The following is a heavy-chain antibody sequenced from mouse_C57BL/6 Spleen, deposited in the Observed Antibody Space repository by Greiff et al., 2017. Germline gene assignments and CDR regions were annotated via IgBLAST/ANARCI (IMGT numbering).Heavy chain of an antibody. CDR3: ARGDYGSSYAMDY. CDR1: GFNIKDYY. D-gene: IGHD1-1*01. J-gene: IGHJ4*01. Sequence: VHVKQSGAELVKPGASVKLSCTASGFNIKDYYMHWVKQRTEQGLEWIGRIDPEDGETTYAPKFQGKATITADTSSNTAYLQLSSLTSEDTAVYSCARGDYGSSYAMDYWGQGTSVTVSS. V-gene: IGHV14-2*01. CDR2: IDPEDGET.